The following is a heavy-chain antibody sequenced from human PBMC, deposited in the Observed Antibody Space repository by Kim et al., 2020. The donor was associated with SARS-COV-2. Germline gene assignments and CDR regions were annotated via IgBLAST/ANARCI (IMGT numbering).Heavy chain of an antibody. D-gene: IGHD6-19*01. J-gene: IGHJ4*02. Sequence: QKFQGRVTITRDTSASTAYMELSSLRSEDTAVYYCARGPIAVAGPGYFDYWGQGTLVTVSS. V-gene: IGHV1-3*01. CDR3: ARGPIAVAGPGYFDY.